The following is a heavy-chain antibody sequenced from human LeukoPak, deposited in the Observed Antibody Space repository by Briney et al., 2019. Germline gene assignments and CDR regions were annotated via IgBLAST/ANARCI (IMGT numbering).Heavy chain of an antibody. CDR2: ISAYNGNT. CDR1: GYTFTSYG. J-gene: IGHJ5*02. V-gene: IGHV1-18*01. D-gene: IGHD3-3*01. CDR3: ARVTRITDFWSGYYTGWFDP. Sequence: ASVKVSCKASGYTFTSYGISWVRQAPGQGLEWMGWISAYNGNTNYAQKLQGRVTMTTNTSTSTAYMELRSLRSDDTAVYYCARVTRITDFWSGYYTGWFDPWGQGTLVTVSS.